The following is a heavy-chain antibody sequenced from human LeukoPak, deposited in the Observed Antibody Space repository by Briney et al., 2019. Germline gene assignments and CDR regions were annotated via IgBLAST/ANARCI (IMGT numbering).Heavy chain of an antibody. CDR1: SGSINNYY. J-gene: IGHJ6*02. Sequence: PSETLSLTCTVASGSINNYYWSWIRQPPRKGLEWIGYMYYSGSTNYNPSLKSRVTISVDTSKNQFSLNLSSVTAADTAVYYCARGRSSYYGMDVWGQGTTVTVSS. CDR3: ARGRSSYYGMDV. CDR2: MYYSGST. V-gene: IGHV4-59*01.